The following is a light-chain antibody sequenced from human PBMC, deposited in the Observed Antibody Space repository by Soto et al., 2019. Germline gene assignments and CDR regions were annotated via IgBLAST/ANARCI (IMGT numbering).Light chain of an antibody. Sequence: QSALTQPPSASGSPGQSVTISCTGTSSDVGGYNYVSWYQQHPDKAPKLMIYEVSKRPSGVPDRFSGAKSGNTASLTVSGRQAEDDAHYYCSSYAGSNNWVCGGGTKVTVL. CDR3: SSYAGSNNWV. J-gene: IGLJ2*01. CDR1: SSDVGGYNY. CDR2: EVS. V-gene: IGLV2-8*01.